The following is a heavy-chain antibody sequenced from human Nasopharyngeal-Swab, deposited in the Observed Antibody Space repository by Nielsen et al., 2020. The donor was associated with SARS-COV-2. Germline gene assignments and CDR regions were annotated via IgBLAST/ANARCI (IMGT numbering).Heavy chain of an antibody. CDR2: IYPGDSDT. Sequence: KVSCKGSGYSFTSYWIGWVRQMPGKGLEWMGIIYPGDSDTRYSPSFQGQVTISADKSISTAYLQWSSLKASDTAMYYCARHYHDSSARVGGMDVWGQGTTVTVSS. CDR1: GYSFTSYW. J-gene: IGHJ6*02. CDR3: ARHYHDSSARVGGMDV. V-gene: IGHV5-51*01. D-gene: IGHD3-22*01.